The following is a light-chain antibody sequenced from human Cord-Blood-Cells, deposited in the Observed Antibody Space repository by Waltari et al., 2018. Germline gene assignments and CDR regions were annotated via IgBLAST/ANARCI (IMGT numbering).Light chain of an antibody. CDR1: QSVSSY. CDR3: QQRSKWTRYS. Sequence: EIVLTQPPATLSLSPGERATLSCRASQSVSSYLAWYQQKPGQPPRVLIYDAANRSTCIPARSSGGGYCTDFTLTISGLGPEDVAVYDCQQRSKWTRYSFRQGTKPEIK. V-gene: IGKV3-11*01. J-gene: IGKJ2*03. CDR2: DAA.